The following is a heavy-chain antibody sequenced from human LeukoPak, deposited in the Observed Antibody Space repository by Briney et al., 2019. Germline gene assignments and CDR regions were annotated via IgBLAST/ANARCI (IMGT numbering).Heavy chain of an antibody. D-gene: IGHD5-12*01. J-gene: IGHJ6*02. CDR1: GFTFSNYA. CDR2: ISGSVGST. CDR3: ARFSGYDFGGPIRYYYGMDV. V-gene: IGHV3-23*01. Sequence: PGGSLRLSCAASGFTFSNYAMSWVRQAPGKGLEWVSSISGSVGSTYYADSLKGRFTISRDNAKSSVYLQMNSLRAEDTAVYYCARFSGYDFGGPIRYYYGMDVWGQGTTVTVSS.